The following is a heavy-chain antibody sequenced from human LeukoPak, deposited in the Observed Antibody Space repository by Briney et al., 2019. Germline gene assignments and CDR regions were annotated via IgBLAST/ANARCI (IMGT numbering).Heavy chain of an antibody. D-gene: IGHD6-13*01. CDR2: IWYDGSNR. Sequence: PERSLRLSCAASGFTFSTYGMHWVRQAPGKGLEWVAVIWYDGSNRYYAASVTGRFTISRDNSKNTLYLEINRLRAEDTAVYYCARCGVGVAAAAANCWGQGTLLTVSS. CDR1: GFTFSTYG. CDR3: ARCGVGVAAAAANC. J-gene: IGHJ4*02. V-gene: IGHV3-33*01.